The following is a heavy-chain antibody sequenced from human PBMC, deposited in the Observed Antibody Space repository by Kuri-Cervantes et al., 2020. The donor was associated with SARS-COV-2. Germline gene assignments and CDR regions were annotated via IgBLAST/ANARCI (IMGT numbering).Heavy chain of an antibody. CDR3: ATAYYDYADYVPYH. J-gene: IGHJ5*02. V-gene: IGHV3-30*04. D-gene: IGHD4-17*01. Sequence: GESLKISCAASGFTFSSYAMHWVRQAPGKGLEWVAVISYDGSNKYYADSVKGRFTISRDNSKNTLYLQMNSLRAEDTAVYYCATAYYDYADYVPYHWGQGTLVTVSS. CDR2: ISYDGSNK. CDR1: GFTFSSYA.